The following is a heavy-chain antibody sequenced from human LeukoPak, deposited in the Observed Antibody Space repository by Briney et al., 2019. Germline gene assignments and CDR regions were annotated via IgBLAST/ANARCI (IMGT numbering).Heavy chain of an antibody. Sequence: GGSLRLSCAASGFTFSNAWMSWVRQAPGKGLEWVGRIKSKTDGGTTDYAAPVKGRFTISRDNAKNSLYLQMNSLRAEDTAVYYCARSLGGVVVLLWFPGTAFDIWGQGTMVTVSS. J-gene: IGHJ3*02. CDR1: GFTFSNAW. V-gene: IGHV3-15*01. CDR3: ARSLGGVVVLLWFPGTAFDI. D-gene: IGHD3-10*01. CDR2: IKSKTDGGTT.